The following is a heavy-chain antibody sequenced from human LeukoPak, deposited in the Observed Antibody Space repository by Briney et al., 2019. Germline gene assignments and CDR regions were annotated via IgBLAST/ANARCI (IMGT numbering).Heavy chain of an antibody. Sequence: PGTSLRLSCAASGFTFSSYAIHWVRQAPGKGLEWVAGISFDGKNKFYSDSVNGRFSISRDNSKNTLYLQMNSLRAEDTAVYYCARDIVVVPAARGDYWGQGTLVTVSS. D-gene: IGHD2-2*01. CDR3: ARDIVVVPAARGDY. CDR1: GFTFSSYA. V-gene: IGHV3-30*04. CDR2: ISFDGKNK. J-gene: IGHJ4*02.